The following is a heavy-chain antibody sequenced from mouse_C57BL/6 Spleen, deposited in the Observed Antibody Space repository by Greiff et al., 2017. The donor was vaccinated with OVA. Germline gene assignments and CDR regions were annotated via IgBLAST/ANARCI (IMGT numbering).Heavy chain of an antibody. V-gene: IGHV1-82*01. D-gene: IGHD6-5*01. CDR1: GYAFSSSW. J-gene: IGHJ2*01. CDR2: IYPGDGDT. Sequence: VKLMESGPELVKPGASVKISCKASGYAFSSSWMNWVKQRPGKGLEWIGRIYPGDGDTNYNGKFKGKATLTADKSSSTAYMQLSSLTSEDSAVYFCARGAYRDYWGQGTTLTVSS. CDR3: ARGAYRDY.